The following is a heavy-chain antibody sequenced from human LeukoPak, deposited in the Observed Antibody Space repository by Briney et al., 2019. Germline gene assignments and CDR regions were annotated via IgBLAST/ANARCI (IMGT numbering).Heavy chain of an antibody. Sequence: ASVKVSCKASGYTFTSQGISWVRQAPGQGLEWMGRISTYNGDTNYAQKLQGRVTMTTDTSTSTAYMELRSLRSDDTAVYYCAIGGVVVQDNYYYYYMDVWGEGTTVAVSS. V-gene: IGHV1-18*01. CDR2: ISTYNGDT. CDR3: AIGGVVVQDNYYYYYMDV. CDR1: GYTFTSQG. J-gene: IGHJ6*03. D-gene: IGHD2-15*01.